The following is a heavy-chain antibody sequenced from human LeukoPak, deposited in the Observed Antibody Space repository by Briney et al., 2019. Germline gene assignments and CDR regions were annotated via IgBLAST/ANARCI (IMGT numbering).Heavy chain of an antibody. CDR1: GFTFSSYA. V-gene: IGHV3-23*01. CDR3: ASPSHQRSFDY. J-gene: IGHJ4*02. CDR2: IIGSGGST. Sequence: GGSLRLSCAASGFTFSSYAMSWVCQPPGKGLEWVSAIIGSGGSTYYADSVKGRFTISRDNYKNTLYLQMNSLRAEDTAVYYCASPSHQRSFDYWGRGTLVTVSS. D-gene: IGHD2-2*01.